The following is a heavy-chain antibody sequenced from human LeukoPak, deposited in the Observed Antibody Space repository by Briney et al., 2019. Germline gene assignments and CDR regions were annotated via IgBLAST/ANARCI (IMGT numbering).Heavy chain of an antibody. V-gene: IGHV3-9*01. CDR1: GFTFDDYA. D-gene: IGHD2-15*01. J-gene: IGHJ4*02. Sequence: GGSLRLSCAASGFTFDDYAMHWVRQAPGKGLEWVSGISWNSGSIGYADSVKGRFTISRDNAKNSLYLQMNSLRAEDTAVYYCARDDCSGGSCYFSFDYWGQGTLVTVSS. CDR3: ARDDCSGGSCYFSFDY. CDR2: ISWNSGSI.